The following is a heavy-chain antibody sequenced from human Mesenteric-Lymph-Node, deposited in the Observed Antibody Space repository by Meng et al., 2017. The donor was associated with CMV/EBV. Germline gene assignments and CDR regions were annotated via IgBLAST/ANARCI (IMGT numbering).Heavy chain of an antibody. J-gene: IGHJ5*02. CDR1: GFTFSTYS. CDR3: AKDFAPCPDH. V-gene: IGHV3-21*01. D-gene: IGHD2-2*01. CDR2: ISSSGKYI. Sequence: GGSLRLSCAASGFTFSTYSMNWVRQAPGKGLEWVSSISSSGKYIYYADSLKGRFTISRDDAKKSLYLQMNSLRAEDTALYYCAKDFAPCPDHWGQGTLVTVSS.